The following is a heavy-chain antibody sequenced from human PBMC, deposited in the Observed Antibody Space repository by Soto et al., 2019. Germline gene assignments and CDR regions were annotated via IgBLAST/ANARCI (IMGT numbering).Heavy chain of an antibody. CDR3: ARDLSWACNWYYHMDV. D-gene: IGHD1-20*01. Sequence: EVQLVESGGGLVQPGGSLRLSCASSEFILSHCAMNWVRHAPGKGLEWVSYISSSSSVIDYADSVKGRFTVSRDNARNSLYLQMNSLRAEDTAVYYCARDLSWACNWYYHMDVWGKGTTVTVSS. CDR1: EFILSHCA. V-gene: IGHV3-48*01. J-gene: IGHJ6*03. CDR2: ISSSSSVI.